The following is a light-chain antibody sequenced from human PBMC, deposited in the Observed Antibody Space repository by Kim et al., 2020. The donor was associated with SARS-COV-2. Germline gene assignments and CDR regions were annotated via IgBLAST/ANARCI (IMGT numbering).Light chain of an antibody. CDR3: CSYTSSSTWM. Sequence: GRSSTVTRTVSSSHAHGYNYFPWYQQHPGNAPKVIIYDVLTRPSGVSNRFSGSKSGNTASLTISGLQAEDGADYYCCSYTSSSTWMFGGGTKLTVL. CDR2: DVL. V-gene: IGLV2-14*03. CDR1: SSHAHGYNY. J-gene: IGLJ3*02.